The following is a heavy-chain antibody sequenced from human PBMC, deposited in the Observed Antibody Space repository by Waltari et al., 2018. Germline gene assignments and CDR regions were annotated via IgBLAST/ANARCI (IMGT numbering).Heavy chain of an antibody. CDR2: INQDGSEE. CDR1: RFTFSNYW. CDR3: ARTGARWLQFAAFDI. Sequence: EVLLVESGGGLVQTGGSLRLSCAASRFTFSNYWMNWVRQAPGKGLKWVANINQDGSEEYYVDSVKGRFTISRDNAKNSLYLEMKTLRAEDTAIYYCARTGARWLQFAAFDIWGQGTMVTVSS. J-gene: IGHJ3*02. V-gene: IGHV3-7*01. D-gene: IGHD5-12*01.